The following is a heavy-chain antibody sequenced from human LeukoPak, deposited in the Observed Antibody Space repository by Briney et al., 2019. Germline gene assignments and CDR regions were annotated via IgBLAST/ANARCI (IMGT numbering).Heavy chain of an antibody. J-gene: IGHJ6*03. CDR2: IKSDGSIT. CDR1: GFTFSSYW. Sequence: PGGSLRLSCAASGFTFSSYWMHWVRQDPGKGLVWVSRIKSDGSITTYADSVKGRFTISRDNAKNSLYLQMNSLRAEDTALYYCARYRRGLGYMDVWGKGTTVTVS. D-gene: IGHD3-16*02. CDR3: ARYRRGLGYMDV. V-gene: IGHV3-74*03.